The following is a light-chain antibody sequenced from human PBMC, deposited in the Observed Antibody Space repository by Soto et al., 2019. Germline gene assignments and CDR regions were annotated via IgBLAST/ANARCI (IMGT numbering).Light chain of an antibody. Sequence: DIQMTQSPSTLSASVGDRVTFTCRASQSVSIWLAWYQQKPGKAPKLLISVASTLESSVPSRFSGSGSGTEFTLTISSLQPDDFATYYCKQYKNYLTFGQGTKVEIK. CDR2: VAS. J-gene: IGKJ1*01. CDR3: KQYKNYLT. V-gene: IGKV1-5*01. CDR1: QSVSIW.